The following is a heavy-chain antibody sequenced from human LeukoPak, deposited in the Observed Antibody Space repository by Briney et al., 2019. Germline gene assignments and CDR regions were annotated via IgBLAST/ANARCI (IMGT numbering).Heavy chain of an antibody. J-gene: IGHJ4*02. CDR2: ISSSGNAI. CDR3: ARPLVGATTGYDY. D-gene: IGHD1-26*01. V-gene: IGHV3-11*01. Sequence: PGGSLRLSCAVSGFTFKNYYMSWVRQAPGKGLEWVSYISSSGNAIYDAVSIKGRFTISSDNAKTSLYLQMNSLSAEDTAVYYCARPLVGATTGYDYWGQGTLVTVSS. CDR1: GFTFKNYY.